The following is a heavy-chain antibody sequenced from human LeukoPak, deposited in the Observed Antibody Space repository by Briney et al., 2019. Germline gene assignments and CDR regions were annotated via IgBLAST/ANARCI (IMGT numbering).Heavy chain of an antibody. CDR2: ISAYNGNT. Sequence: ASVTVSCKASVYTFANYGISWVRQAPGQGREWMGWISAYNGNTNYAQNLQDRVTMTTDTSTSTAYMELRSLRSDDTAVYFCARDAATISDTFDIWGQGTMVTVSS. D-gene: IGHD1-26*01. CDR1: VYTFANYG. J-gene: IGHJ3*02. CDR3: ARDAATISDTFDI. V-gene: IGHV1-18*01.